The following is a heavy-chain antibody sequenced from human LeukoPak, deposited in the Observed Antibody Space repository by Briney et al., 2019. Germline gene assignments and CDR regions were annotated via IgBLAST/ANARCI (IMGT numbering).Heavy chain of an antibody. CDR1: GYTFSNFG. CDR3: ARDGTSTDDY. D-gene: IGHD2-2*01. V-gene: IGHV1-18*01. Sequence: ASVRVSCKASGYTFSNFGINWVRQAPGQGLEWMGWISGNNDNPNYGQKFQGRFTVTTDASTNTAYMELRNLRLDDTAVYYCARDGTSTDDYWGQGTLVTVSS. J-gene: IGHJ4*02. CDR2: ISGNNDNP.